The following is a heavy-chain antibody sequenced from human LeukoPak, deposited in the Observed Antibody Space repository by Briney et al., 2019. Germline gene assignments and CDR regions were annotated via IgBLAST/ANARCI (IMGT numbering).Heavy chain of an antibody. J-gene: IGHJ5*02. CDR2: IRSKANSYAT. V-gene: IGHV3-73*01. CDR3: TVPDYDILTGYRFDP. Sequence: GGSLRLSCAASGFSFSGSAMHWVRQASGKGLEWVGRIRSKANSYATAYAASVKGRFTISRDDSKNTAYLQMNSLKTEDTAVHYCTVPDYDILTGYRFDPWGQGTLVTVSS. CDR1: GFSFSGSA. D-gene: IGHD3-9*01.